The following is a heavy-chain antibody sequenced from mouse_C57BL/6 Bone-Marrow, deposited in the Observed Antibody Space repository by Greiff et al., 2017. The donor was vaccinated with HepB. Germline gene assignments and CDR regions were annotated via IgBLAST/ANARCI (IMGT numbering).Heavy chain of an antibody. J-gene: IGHJ2*01. CDR3: ARNSELFITTVVAEDYFDY. D-gene: IGHD1-1*01. V-gene: IGHV2-2*01. Sequence: VHLVESGPGLVQPSQSLSITCTVSGFSLTSYGVHWVRQSPGKGLEWLGVIWSGGSTDYNAAFISRLSISKDNSKSQVFFKMNSLQADDTAIYYCARNSELFITTVVAEDYFDYWGQGTTLTVSS. CDR1: GFSLTSYG. CDR2: IWSGGST.